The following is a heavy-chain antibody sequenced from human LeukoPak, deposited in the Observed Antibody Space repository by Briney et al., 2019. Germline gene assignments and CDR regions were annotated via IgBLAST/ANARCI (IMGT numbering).Heavy chain of an antibody. Sequence: ASVKVSCKASGYTFTGYYMHWVRQAPGQELEWMGWINPNNGGTNYAQNFQGRVTMTRDSSISTAYMELSRLRSDDTAVYYCATGFGVVIKGRTYYYYGMDVWGQGTTVTVSS. CDR2: INPNNGGT. CDR1: GYTFTGYY. V-gene: IGHV1-2*02. CDR3: ATGFGVVIKGRTYYYYGMDV. D-gene: IGHD3-3*01. J-gene: IGHJ6*02.